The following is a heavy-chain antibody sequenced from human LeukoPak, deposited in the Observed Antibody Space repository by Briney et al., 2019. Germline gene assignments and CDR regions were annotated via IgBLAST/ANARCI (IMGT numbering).Heavy chain of an antibody. V-gene: IGHV3-48*03. Sequence: GGSLRLSCAASGFTFSSYEMNWVRQAPGEGLEWISCISSSGSPIYYADSVKGRFTISRDNAKNSLYLQMNSLRAEDTAVYYCARGFRHTAMFLDSWGQETLVTVSS. J-gene: IGHJ4*02. CDR2: ISSSGSPI. CDR3: ARGFRHTAMFLDS. D-gene: IGHD5-18*01. CDR1: GFTFSSYE.